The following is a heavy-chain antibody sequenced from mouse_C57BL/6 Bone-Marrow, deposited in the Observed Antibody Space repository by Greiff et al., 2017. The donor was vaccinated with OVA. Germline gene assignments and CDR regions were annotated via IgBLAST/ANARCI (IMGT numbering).Heavy chain of an antibody. Sequence: QVQLQQPGAELVRPGTSVKLSCKASGYTFTNYWMHWVKQRPGQGLEWIGVIAPSDSYINYNQQFQGRATLPVDTSSNTAYMHLSSLTSEDSAVYYCAHNGSRLYPRCWGQGTSLTVSS. D-gene: IGHD1-1*01. CDR1: GYTFTNYW. J-gene: IGHJ2*02. CDR2: IAPSDSYI. CDR3: AHNGSRLYPRC. V-gene: IGHV1-59*01.